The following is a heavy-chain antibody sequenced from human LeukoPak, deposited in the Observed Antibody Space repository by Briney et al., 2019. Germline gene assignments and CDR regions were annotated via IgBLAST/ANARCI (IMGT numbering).Heavy chain of an antibody. V-gene: IGHV4-4*07. Sequence: PSETLSLTCTVSGGSISSYYWSWIRQPAGKGLEWIGRIYTSGSTNYNPSLKSRVTMSVDTSKNQFSLKLSSVTAADTAVYYCARSVLRFLEWLPNYYYYYMDVWGKGTTVTVSS. CDR3: ARSVLRFLEWLPNYYYYYMDV. CDR1: GGSISSYY. D-gene: IGHD3-3*01. J-gene: IGHJ6*03. CDR2: IYTSGST.